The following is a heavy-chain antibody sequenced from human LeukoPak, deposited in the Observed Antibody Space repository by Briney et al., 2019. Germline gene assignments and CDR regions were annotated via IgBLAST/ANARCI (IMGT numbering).Heavy chain of an antibody. V-gene: IGHV5-51*01. CDR3: ARHHTIFGVVNQYYYYYNMDV. CDR2: IYPGDSDT. J-gene: IGHJ6*03. D-gene: IGHD3-3*01. CDR1: GYSFTSYW. Sequence: GESLQISCKGSGYSFTSYWIGWVRQMPGKGLEWMGIIYPGDSDTRYSPSFQGQVTISADKSISTAYLQWSSLKASDTAMYYCARHHTIFGVVNQYYYYYNMDVWGKGTTVTVSS.